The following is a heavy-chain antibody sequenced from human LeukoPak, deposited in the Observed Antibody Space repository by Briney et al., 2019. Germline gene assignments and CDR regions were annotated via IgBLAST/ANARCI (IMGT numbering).Heavy chain of an antibody. Sequence: SETLSLTCTVSGGTISSYYWSWIRQPPGKGLEWIGYIYHSGNTNYNPSLKSRVTIAVDTSKNQFSLRLSSVTAADTAMYYCARGTPESLFDYWGQGIQVTVSS. CDR2: IYHSGNT. D-gene: IGHD1-14*01. CDR3: ARGTPESLFDY. V-gene: IGHV4-59*01. J-gene: IGHJ4*02. CDR1: GGTISSYY.